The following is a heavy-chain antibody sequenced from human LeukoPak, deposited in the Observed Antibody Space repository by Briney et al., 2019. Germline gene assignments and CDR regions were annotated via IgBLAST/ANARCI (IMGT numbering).Heavy chain of an antibody. D-gene: IGHD2-2*01. CDR3: ARGLSSTSFPYKKYYYYMDV. CDR2: ISAYNGNT. Sequence: ASVKVSCKASGYTFTSYGISWVRQAPGQGLEWMGWISAYNGNTNYAQKLQGIVTMTTDTSTSTAYMELRSLRSDDTAVYYCARGLSSTSFPYKKYYYYMDVWGKGTTVTVSS. V-gene: IGHV1-18*01. J-gene: IGHJ6*03. CDR1: GYTFTSYG.